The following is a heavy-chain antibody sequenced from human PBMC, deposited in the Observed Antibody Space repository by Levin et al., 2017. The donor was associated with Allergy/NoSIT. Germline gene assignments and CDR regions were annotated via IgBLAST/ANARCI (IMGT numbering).Heavy chain of an antibody. J-gene: IGHJ2*01. Sequence: GESLKISCAASGFTFSSYAMHWVRQAPGKGLEWVAVISYDGSNKYYADSVKGRFTISRDNSKNTLYLQMNSLRAEDTAVYYCARDNPDWYFDLWGRGTLVTVSS. D-gene: IGHD1-14*01. CDR1: GFTFSSYA. CDR2: ISYDGSNK. V-gene: IGHV3-30-3*01. CDR3: ARDNPDWYFDL.